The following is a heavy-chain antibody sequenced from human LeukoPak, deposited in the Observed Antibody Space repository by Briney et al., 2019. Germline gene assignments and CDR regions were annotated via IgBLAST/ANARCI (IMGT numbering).Heavy chain of an antibody. CDR2: ISSSSSYI. Sequence: GGSLRLSCAASGFTFSSYSMNWVRQAPGKGLEWVSSISSSSSYIYYADSVKGRFTISRDNAKNSLYLQMNSLRAEDTAVYYCARIGYAGISFDYWGQGTLVIVSS. CDR3: ARIGYAGISFDY. D-gene: IGHD5-12*01. J-gene: IGHJ4*02. V-gene: IGHV3-21*01. CDR1: GFTFSSYS.